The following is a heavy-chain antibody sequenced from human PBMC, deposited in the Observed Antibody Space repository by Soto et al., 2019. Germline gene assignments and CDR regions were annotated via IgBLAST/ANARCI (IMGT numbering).Heavy chain of an antibody. V-gene: IGHV4-4*02. J-gene: IGHJ4*02. Sequence: SETLSLTCAVSSGSIRSSNWWSWVRQSPGKGLEWIGEIFHNGNTYYNPSLNSRVTISVDTSKNQFSLKVKSVTAADTAIYYCARAGSTWRYFFDYWGQGSLVTVSS. CDR1: SGSIRSSNW. CDR3: ARAGSTWRYFFDY. D-gene: IGHD6-13*01. CDR2: IFHNGNT.